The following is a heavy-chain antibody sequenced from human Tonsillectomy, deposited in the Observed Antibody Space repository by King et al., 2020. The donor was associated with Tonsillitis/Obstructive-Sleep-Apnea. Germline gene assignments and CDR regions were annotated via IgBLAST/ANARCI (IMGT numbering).Heavy chain of an antibody. CDR3: ARDTALDAFDI. V-gene: IGHV3-30*04. CDR2: ISYEGSNK. D-gene: IGHD5-18*01. J-gene: IGHJ3*02. CDR1: GFTFSDYA. Sequence: VQLVESGGGVVQPGRSLRLSCAASGFTFSDYAMHWVRQAPGKGLEWVAVISYEGSNKYYADSVKGRFTISRDNSKNTLYLQMNSLRPEDTAVYYCARDTALDAFDIWGQGTMVTVSS.